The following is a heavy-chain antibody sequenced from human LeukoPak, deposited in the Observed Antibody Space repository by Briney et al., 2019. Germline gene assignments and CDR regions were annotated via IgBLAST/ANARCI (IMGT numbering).Heavy chain of an antibody. Sequence: SETLSLTCSVSGDSITGYYWGWIRQPPGKGLEWIGSIYYSGSTYYNPSLKSRVTISVDTSKNQFSLKLSSVTAADTAVYYCASPIPEGDIVVVPAAIRGEAFDIWGQGTMVTVSS. CDR1: GDSITGYY. D-gene: IGHD2-2*01. CDR2: IYYSGST. CDR3: ASPIPEGDIVVVPAAIRGEAFDI. V-gene: IGHV4-39*01. J-gene: IGHJ3*02.